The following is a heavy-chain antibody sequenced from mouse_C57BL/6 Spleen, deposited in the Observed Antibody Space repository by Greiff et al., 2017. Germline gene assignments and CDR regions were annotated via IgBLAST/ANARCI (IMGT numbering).Heavy chain of an antibody. CDR2: ISYDGSN. Sequence: EVQLQESGPGLVKPSQSLSLTCSVTGYSITSGYYWNWIRQFPGNKLEWMGYISYDGSNNYNPSLKNRISITRDTSKNQFFLKLNSVTTEDTATYYCARGGLRRGYWYFDVWGTGTTVTVSS. CDR3: ARGGLRRGYWYFDV. J-gene: IGHJ1*03. V-gene: IGHV3-6*01. CDR1: GYSITSGYY. D-gene: IGHD2-12*01.